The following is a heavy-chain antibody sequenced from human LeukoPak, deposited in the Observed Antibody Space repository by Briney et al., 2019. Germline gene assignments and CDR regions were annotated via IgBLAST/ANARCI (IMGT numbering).Heavy chain of an antibody. CDR1: GYTFTSYH. D-gene: IGHD3/OR15-3a*01. CDR3: ARDGLGFDY. Sequence: ASVKVSCKASGYTFTSYHMHWVRQAPGQGLEWMGKVNLSGGSTTYAQKFQGRVTMTRDTSTSTVYMELSSLRSEDTAVYYCARDGLGFDYWGQGTLVTVSS. CDR2: VNLSGGST. J-gene: IGHJ4*02. V-gene: IGHV1-46*01.